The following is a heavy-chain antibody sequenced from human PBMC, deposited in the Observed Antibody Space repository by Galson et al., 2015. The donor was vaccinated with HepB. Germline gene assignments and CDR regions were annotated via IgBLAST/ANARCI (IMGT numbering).Heavy chain of an antibody. CDR1: GGSLRSGDYY. D-gene: IGHD1-1*01. CDR2: IYYSGST. V-gene: IGHV4-30-4*01. Sequence: LSLTCTVSGGSLRSGDYYWSWIRQPPGKGLVWIGYIYYSGSTYYNPSLKSRVTISVDTSKNQFSLKLSSVTAADTAVYYCAREGAYRYFDYWGQGTLVTVSS. J-gene: IGHJ4*02. CDR3: AREGAYRYFDY.